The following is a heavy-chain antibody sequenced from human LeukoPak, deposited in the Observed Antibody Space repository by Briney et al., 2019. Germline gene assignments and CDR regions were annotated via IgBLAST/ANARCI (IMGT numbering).Heavy chain of an antibody. CDR1: GYTFNSSY. D-gene: IGHD3-22*01. Sequence: ASVKVSCRASGYTFNSSYMHWVRQAPGQGLEWMGIINPSDDSTRYAQKFQGRVTMTKDTSTNTVYMHLSSLSSDDTAVYYCARAYYESSAYRHAVYFDYWGQRTLVTVSS. CDR3: ARAYYESSAYRHAVYFDY. CDR2: INPSDDST. J-gene: IGHJ4*02. V-gene: IGHV1-46*02.